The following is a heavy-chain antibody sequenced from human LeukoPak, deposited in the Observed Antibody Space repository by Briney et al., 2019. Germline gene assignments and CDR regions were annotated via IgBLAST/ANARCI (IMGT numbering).Heavy chain of an antibody. V-gene: IGHV4-4*07. D-gene: IGHD2-8*01. CDR2: IYTSGNT. Sequence: KPSETLSLXCTVSGGSISSYYWSWIRQPAGKGLEWIGRIYTSGNTNYNPSLKSRVTMSEDTSKNQFSLKLSSVTAADTAVYYCAREPYCTNGVCSAYWGQGTLVTVSS. CDR1: GGSISSYY. CDR3: AREPYCTNGVCSAY. J-gene: IGHJ4*02.